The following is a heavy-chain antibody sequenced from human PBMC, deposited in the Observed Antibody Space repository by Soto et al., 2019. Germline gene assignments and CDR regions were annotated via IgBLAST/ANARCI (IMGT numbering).Heavy chain of an antibody. CDR2: ISSSGSTI. J-gene: IGHJ6*02. CDR3: ARDSMIVVTTTRYYGMDV. Sequence: PGGSPRLSCAASGFTFSDYYMSWIRQAPGKGLEWVSYISSSGSTIYYADSVKGRFTISRDNAKNSLYLQMNSLRAEDTAVYYCARDSMIVVTTTRYYGMDVWGQGTTVTVSS. CDR1: GFTFSDYY. V-gene: IGHV3-11*01. D-gene: IGHD3-22*01.